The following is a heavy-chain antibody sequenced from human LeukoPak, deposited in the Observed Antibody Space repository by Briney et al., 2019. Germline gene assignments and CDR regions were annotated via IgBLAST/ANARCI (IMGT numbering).Heavy chain of an antibody. D-gene: IGHD3-10*01. J-gene: IGHJ3*02. CDR1: EFTFSTSA. Sequence: GGSLRLSCAASEFTFSTSAMTWVRQAPGKGLEWVANIKQDGSEKNYLDSVKGRFTISRDNAKNSLYLQMSSLRAEDTALYYCARDPWVGEYGAFDIWGQGTMVTVSS. CDR3: ARDPWVGEYGAFDI. CDR2: IKQDGSEK. V-gene: IGHV3-7*01.